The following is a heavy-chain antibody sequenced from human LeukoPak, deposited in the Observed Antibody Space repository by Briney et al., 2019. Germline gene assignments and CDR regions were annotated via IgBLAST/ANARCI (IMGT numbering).Heavy chain of an antibody. V-gene: IGHV3-11*06. CDR2: ISSSSTFI. CDR1: GFTFSDYY. J-gene: IGHJ3*02. CDR3: ARVRDINYETFDI. D-gene: IGHD3-16*01. Sequence: GGSLRLSCAASGFTFSDYYMSWIRQAPGKGLEWVSSISSSSTFIYYADSLMGRFTISRDNAKNSLYLQMNSLRAEDTAVYYCARVRDINYETFDIWGQGTMVTVSS.